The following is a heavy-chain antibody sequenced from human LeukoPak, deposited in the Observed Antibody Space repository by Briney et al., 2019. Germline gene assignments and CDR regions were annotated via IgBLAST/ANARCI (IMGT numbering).Heavy chain of an antibody. V-gene: IGHV1-3*01. CDR2: INAGNGNT. Sequence: GSVKVSCKASGYTVTSYAMHWVRQAPGQRPEGMGWINAGNGNTKYSQKFQGRVTITRDTSASTAYMELSSLRSEDTAVYYCARAITYFVPYYYDSSGIRGPPGGYWGQGTLVTVSS. J-gene: IGHJ4*02. CDR1: GYTVTSYA. D-gene: IGHD3-22*01. CDR3: ARAITYFVPYYYDSSGIRGPPGGY.